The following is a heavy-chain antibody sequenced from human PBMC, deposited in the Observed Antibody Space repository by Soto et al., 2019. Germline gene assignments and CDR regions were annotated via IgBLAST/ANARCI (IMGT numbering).Heavy chain of an antibody. D-gene: IGHD2-2*01. Sequence: SVKVSCKASGATFSSYAISWVRQAPGQGLEWMGGIIPIFGTANYAQKFQGRVTITADESTSTAYMELSSLRSEDTAVYYCAMRPDKSWAQANFDYWGQGTLVTVSS. CDR1: GATFSSYA. CDR2: IIPIFGTA. J-gene: IGHJ4*02. V-gene: IGHV1-69*13. CDR3: AMRPDKSWAQANFDY.